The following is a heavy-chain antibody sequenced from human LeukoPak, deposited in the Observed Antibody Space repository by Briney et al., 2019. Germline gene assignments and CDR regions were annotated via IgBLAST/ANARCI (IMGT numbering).Heavy chain of an antibody. D-gene: IGHD1-26*01. Sequence: WETLSLTCSVSGASISGGTYYWGWIRQPPGKGLVWIGSIYYTGSTYDNPSLKSRVTISVDTSKNQFSLKLSSVTAADTAVYYCARRGGSGRAFDYWGQGTLVTVSS. CDR1: GASISGGTYY. V-gene: IGHV4-39*01. CDR3: ARRGGSGRAFDY. J-gene: IGHJ4*02. CDR2: IYYTGST.